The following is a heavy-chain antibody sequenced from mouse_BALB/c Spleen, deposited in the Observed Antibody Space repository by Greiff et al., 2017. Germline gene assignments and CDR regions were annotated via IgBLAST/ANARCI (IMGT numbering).Heavy chain of an antibody. CDR1: GYSITSDYA. Sequence: VQLKESGPGLVKPSQSLSLTCTVTGYSITSDYAWNWIRQFPGNKLEWMGYISYSGSTSYNPSLKSRISITRDTSKNQFFLQLNSVTTEDTATYYCARGDYGNYYYAMDYWGQGTSVTVSS. CDR2: ISYSGST. J-gene: IGHJ4*01. D-gene: IGHD2-1*01. CDR3: ARGDYGNYYYAMDY. V-gene: IGHV3-2*02.